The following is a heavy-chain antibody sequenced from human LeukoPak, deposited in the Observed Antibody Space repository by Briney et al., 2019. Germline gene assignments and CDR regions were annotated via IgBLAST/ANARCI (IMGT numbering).Heavy chain of an antibody. CDR2: ISGPVKT. D-gene: IGHD3/OR15-3a*01. J-gene: IGHJ3*02. CDR3: ASKLPNYDFSAPTLSIGALDI. CDR1: DFIVSNNF. Sequence: PGGSLRLSCTASDFIVSNNFMSWVRQTPGKGLECVSVISGPVKTYYADSVNGRFTISRDNSKNIVSLQMNSLRAEDSAVYFCASKLPNYDFSAPTLSIGALDIWGQGTTVTVSS. V-gene: IGHV3-53*01.